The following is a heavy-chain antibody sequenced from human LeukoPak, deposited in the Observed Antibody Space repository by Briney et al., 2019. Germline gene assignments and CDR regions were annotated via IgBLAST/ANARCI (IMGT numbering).Heavy chain of an antibody. J-gene: IGHJ4*02. D-gene: IGHD3-10*01. CDR3: AKKRFGRPDY. Sequence: GGSLRLSCAASGFTFSSYGMHWVRQAPGKGLEWVTFIQHDGRNKYYADSLKGRFTISRDNSKNTLYLQMNSLRAEDTAVYYCAKKRFGRPDYWGQGILVTVSS. CDR2: IQHDGRNK. CDR1: GFTFSSYG. V-gene: IGHV3-30*02.